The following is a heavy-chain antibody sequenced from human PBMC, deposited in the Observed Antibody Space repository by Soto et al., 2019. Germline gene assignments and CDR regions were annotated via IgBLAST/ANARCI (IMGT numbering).Heavy chain of an antibody. D-gene: IGHD3-22*01. CDR3: ARGVYYDSRGYYFFF. V-gene: IGHV1-69*13. Sequence: SVKVSCKASGGTFSRYALSWVRQAPGQGPEWMGGIVPMFGTANYAQKFQSRVTITADESTSTAYMQLSSLRSEDTAVYYCARGVYYDSRGYYFFFWGQGTLVTVSS. J-gene: IGHJ4*02. CDR1: GGTFSRYA. CDR2: IVPMFGTA.